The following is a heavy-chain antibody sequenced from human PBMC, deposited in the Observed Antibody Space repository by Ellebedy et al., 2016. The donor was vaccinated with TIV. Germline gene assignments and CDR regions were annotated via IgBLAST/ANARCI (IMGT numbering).Heavy chain of an antibody. D-gene: IGHD3-22*01. CDR3: AKVLERYDSSGYSSDFDY. V-gene: IGHV3-23*01. CDR1: GFTFSSYA. Sequence: GESLKISCAASGFTFSSYAMSWVRQAPGKGLEWVSAISGSGGSTFYADSGKGRFTISSDNSKNTLYLQMNSLRAEDTAVYYCAKVLERYDSSGYSSDFDYWGQGTLVTVSS. J-gene: IGHJ4*02. CDR2: ISGSGGST.